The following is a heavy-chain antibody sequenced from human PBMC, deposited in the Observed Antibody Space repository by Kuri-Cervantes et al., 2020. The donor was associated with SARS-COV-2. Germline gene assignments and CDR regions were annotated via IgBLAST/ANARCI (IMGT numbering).Heavy chain of an antibody. D-gene: IGHD3-22*01. CDR3: ARGDSSGYFNWFDP. J-gene: IGHJ5*02. CDR2: IYHSGST. V-gene: IGHV4-38-2*01. CDR1: GYSISSGYY. Sequence: SQTLSLTCAVSGYSISSGYYWGWIRQPPGKGLEWIGSIYHSGSTYYNPSLKSRVTISVDTSKDQFSLKLSSVTAADTAVYYCARGDSSGYFNWFDPWGQGTLVTVSS.